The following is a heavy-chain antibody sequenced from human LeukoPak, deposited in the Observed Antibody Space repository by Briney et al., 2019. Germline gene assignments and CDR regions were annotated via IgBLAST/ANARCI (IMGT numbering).Heavy chain of an antibody. D-gene: IGHD6-13*01. CDR1: GYTFTSYA. Sequence: GASVKVSCKASGYTFTSYAMNWVRQAPGQGLEWMGWINTNTGNPTYAQGFTGRFVFSLDTSVSTAYLQISSLKAEDTAVYYCASGPSSSWYENWSDPWGQGTLVTVSS. V-gene: IGHV7-4-1*02. CDR3: ASGPSSSWYENWSDP. CDR2: INTNTGNP. J-gene: IGHJ5*02.